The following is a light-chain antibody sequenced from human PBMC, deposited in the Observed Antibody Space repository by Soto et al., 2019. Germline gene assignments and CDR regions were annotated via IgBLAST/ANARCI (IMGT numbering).Light chain of an antibody. Sequence: DIQMTQSPSTLSASVGDRVTITCRASQSISSWVAWYQQKPGKAPKLLIYDASSLESGVTSRFSGSGSGTEFTLTISSLQPDDFATYYCQQYNSYWTVGQGTKVEIK. J-gene: IGKJ1*01. V-gene: IGKV1-5*01. CDR2: DAS. CDR3: QQYNSYWT. CDR1: QSISSW.